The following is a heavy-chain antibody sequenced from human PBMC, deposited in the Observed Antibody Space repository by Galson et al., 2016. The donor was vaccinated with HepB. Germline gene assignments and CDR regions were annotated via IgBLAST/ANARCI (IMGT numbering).Heavy chain of an antibody. CDR2: IIPMFGTS. Sequence: SVKVSCKASGYTFTRYAMHWVRQAPGQGLEWMGGIIPMFGTSKNAQKFQGRLSITADESTGTVYMELNNLRSEDTAVYFCARGPYSSSVGAKFDYWGQGTLVIVSS. J-gene: IGHJ4*02. D-gene: IGHD6-6*01. CDR3: ARGPYSSSVGAKFDY. CDR1: GYTFTRYA. V-gene: IGHV1-69*13.